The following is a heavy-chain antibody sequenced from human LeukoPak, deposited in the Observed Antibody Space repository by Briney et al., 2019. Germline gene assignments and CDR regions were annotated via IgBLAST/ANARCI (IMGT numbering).Heavy chain of an antibody. CDR3: ARDLAVAGYD. Sequence: GGSLRLSCAASGFIFSRYWMSRVRQTPGKGLEWVANIKQDGSEIYYVDSVKGRFTISRDNAKNSLYLQMNSLRVEDTAVYYCARDLAVAGYDWGQGTLVIVSS. CDR1: GFIFSRYW. D-gene: IGHD6-19*01. CDR2: IKQDGSEI. V-gene: IGHV3-7*01. J-gene: IGHJ4*02.